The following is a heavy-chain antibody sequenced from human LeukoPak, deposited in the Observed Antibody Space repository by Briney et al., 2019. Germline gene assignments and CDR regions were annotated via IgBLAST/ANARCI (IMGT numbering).Heavy chain of an antibody. CDR3: ARHLDRRGAGPIHYYYYGLDV. V-gene: IGHV4-39*01. Sequence: PSETLSLTCTVSSGSISSKNYYWGWIRQPPGKGLEWIGSIYYSGSTYYNPSLKSRVTIFLDTSKKQFSLNLTSVTAADTAVYYCARHLDRRGAGPIHYYYYGLDVWGQGTTVTVSS. CDR2: IYYSGST. CDR1: SGSISSKNYY. D-gene: IGHD6-13*01. J-gene: IGHJ6*02.